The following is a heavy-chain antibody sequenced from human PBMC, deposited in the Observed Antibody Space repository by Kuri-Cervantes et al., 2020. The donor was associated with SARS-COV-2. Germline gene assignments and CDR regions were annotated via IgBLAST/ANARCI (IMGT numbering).Heavy chain of an antibody. V-gene: IGHV4-34*01. CDR1: GGSFRGYH. CDR3: ARYCSSTSCPGVTAFDI. CDR2: IKHSGST. J-gene: IGHJ3*02. Sequence: GSLRLSCSVYGGSFRGYHWRGIRQPPGKGLEWRGEIKHSGSTNYNPSLKSRVTISVDTSKNQFSLKLSSVTAADTAVYYCARYCSSTSCPGVTAFDIGGQRTMVTRLL. D-gene: IGHD2-2*01.